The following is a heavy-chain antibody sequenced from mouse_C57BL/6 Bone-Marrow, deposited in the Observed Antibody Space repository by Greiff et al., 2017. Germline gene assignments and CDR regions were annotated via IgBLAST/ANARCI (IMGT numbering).Heavy chain of an antibody. D-gene: IGHD1-1*01. Sequence: EVKLVESGPELAKPGASVKISCNASGYSFTDYNMNWVKQSNGKSLEWIGVINPNYGTTSYNQKFKGKATLTVDQSSSTAYMQLNSLTSEDSAVYSSFIATDYAMDYWGQGTSVTVSS. CDR3: FIATDYAMDY. J-gene: IGHJ4*01. V-gene: IGHV1-39*01. CDR2: INPNYGTT. CDR1: GYSFTDYN.